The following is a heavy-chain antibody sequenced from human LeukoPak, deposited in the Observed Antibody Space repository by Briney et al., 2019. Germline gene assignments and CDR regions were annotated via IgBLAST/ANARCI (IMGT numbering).Heavy chain of an antibody. J-gene: IGHJ5*02. D-gene: IGHD6-19*01. Sequence: GGSLRLSCTASGFTFGDYAMSWVRQAPGKGLEWVGFIRSKAYGGTTEYAASVKGRFTISRDDSKSIAYLQMNSLKTEDTAVYYCTRDRDSSGWLDNWFDPWGQGTLVTVSS. CDR1: GFTFGDYA. CDR2: IRSKAYGGTT. V-gene: IGHV3-49*04. CDR3: TRDRDSSGWLDNWFDP.